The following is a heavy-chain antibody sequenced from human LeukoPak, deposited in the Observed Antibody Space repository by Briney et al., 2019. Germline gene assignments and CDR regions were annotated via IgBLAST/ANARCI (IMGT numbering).Heavy chain of an antibody. V-gene: IGHV3-23*01. CDR2: ISVGGGIT. J-gene: IGHJ4*02. D-gene: IGHD6-13*01. CDR3: AKRQVAIAAAGTDFDY. CDR1: GFTFSNYW. Sequence: GGSLRLSCAASGFTFSNYWMTWVRQAPGKGLEWVSTISVGGGITYYADSVKGRFTISRGNSKNTLYLQMNSLRAEDTAVYYCAKRQVAIAAAGTDFDYWGQGTLVTVSS.